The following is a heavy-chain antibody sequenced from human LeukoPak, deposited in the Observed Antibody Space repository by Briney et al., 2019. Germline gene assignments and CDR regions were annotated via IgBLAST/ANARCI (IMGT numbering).Heavy chain of an antibody. CDR3: ASQDNYYFDY. CDR2: IYYSGTT. J-gene: IGHJ4*02. V-gene: IGHV4-39*01. D-gene: IGHD1-20*01. CDR1: GGSISSSRYY. Sequence: NPSETLSLTCTGSGGSISSSRYYWGWIRQPPGKGLEWIGSIYYSGTTYYNPSLKSRVTISVDMSKNQFSLKLSSVTAADTAVYYCASQDNYYFDYWGQGTLVTVSS.